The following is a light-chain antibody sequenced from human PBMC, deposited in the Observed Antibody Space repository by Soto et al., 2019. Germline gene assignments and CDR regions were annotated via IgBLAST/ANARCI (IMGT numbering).Light chain of an antibody. J-gene: IGKJ1*01. CDR3: QQYNDWPPWT. CDR2: GAS. CDR1: QSVRSD. Sequence: EIVLTQSPVTLSLSPGERATLSCRASQSVRSDLAWYQQRPGQAPRLLIYGASTRATGIPARFSGSGSGTEFTLTISSLQSEDFALYYCQQYNDWPPWTFGQGTKVDIK. V-gene: IGKV3-15*01.